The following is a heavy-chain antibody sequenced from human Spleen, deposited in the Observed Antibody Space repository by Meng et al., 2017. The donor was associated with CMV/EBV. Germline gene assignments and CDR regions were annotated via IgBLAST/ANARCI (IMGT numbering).Heavy chain of an antibody. CDR2: ISGTGANT. Sequence: GGSLRLSCAASGFTVSSNYMNWVRHTPGKGLEWVSVISGTGANTNYADSVKGRFTISRDNAKNSLYLQMNSLRAEDTAVYYCARGIVTPRWGQGTLVTVSS. V-gene: IGHV3-53*01. J-gene: IGHJ4*02. D-gene: IGHD1-26*01. CDR3: ARGIVTPR. CDR1: GFTVSSNY.